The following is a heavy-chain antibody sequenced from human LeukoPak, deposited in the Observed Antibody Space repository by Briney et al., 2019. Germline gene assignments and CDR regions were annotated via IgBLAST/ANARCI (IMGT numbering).Heavy chain of an antibody. CDR1: GCTFSSYS. Sequence: GGSLRLSCAASGCTFSSYSMSWVRQAPGKGLEWVSSISSSGSYTYYADSVKGRFTISRDNAKNSLYLQMNSLRAEDTAVYYCARGSRRDYVWGSYRYTFDYWGQGTLVTVSS. J-gene: IGHJ4*02. CDR2: ISSSGSYT. V-gene: IGHV3-21*01. CDR3: ARGSRRDYVWGSYRYTFDY. D-gene: IGHD3-16*02.